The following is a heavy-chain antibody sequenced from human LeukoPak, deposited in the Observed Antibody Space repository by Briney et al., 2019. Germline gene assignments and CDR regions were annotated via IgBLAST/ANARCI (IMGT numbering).Heavy chain of an antibody. CDR1: GDSVSSNSAA. D-gene: IGHD3-16*02. V-gene: IGHV6-1*01. CDR3: ARGSDYVWGSYRMYYFDY. Sequence: SQTLSLTCAISGDSVSSNSAAWNWIRQSPSRGLEWLGGTYYRSKWYNDYAVSVKSRITISPDTSKNQFSLQLNSVTPEDTAVYYCARGSDYVWGSYRMYYFDYWGQGTLVTVSS. CDR2: TYYRSKWYN. J-gene: IGHJ4*02.